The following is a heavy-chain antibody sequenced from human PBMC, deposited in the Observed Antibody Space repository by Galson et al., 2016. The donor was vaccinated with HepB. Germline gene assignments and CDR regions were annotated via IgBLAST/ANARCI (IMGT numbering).Heavy chain of an antibody. J-gene: IGHJ3*01. D-gene: IGHD2/OR15-2a*01. Sequence: SLRLSCAASGFTFSSYSLHWVRQRPATGLQWVAFISHEGDVDSYADSVKGRFTISTDTSKNTLFLQMNSLRVDDTGVYYCAKTLPPSKTLDVFDFWGRGTLVTVSS. V-gene: IGHV3-30*18. CDR2: ISHEGDVD. CDR3: AKTLPPSKTLDVFDF. CDR1: GFTFSSYS.